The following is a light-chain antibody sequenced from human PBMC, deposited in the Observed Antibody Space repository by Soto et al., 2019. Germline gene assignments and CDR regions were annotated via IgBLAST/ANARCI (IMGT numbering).Light chain of an antibody. CDR3: QQYNNWPWT. J-gene: IGKJ1*01. Sequence: EIVMTQSPATLSVSPGGRATLSCSASQSISDTLAWYQQKPGQAPRLLIHGASTRSTGFPARSSGSGSGTDFTLTIRSMQSANFAVYYWQQYNNWPWTFGKGPKVDI. CDR1: QSISDT. CDR2: GAS. V-gene: IGKV3-15*01.